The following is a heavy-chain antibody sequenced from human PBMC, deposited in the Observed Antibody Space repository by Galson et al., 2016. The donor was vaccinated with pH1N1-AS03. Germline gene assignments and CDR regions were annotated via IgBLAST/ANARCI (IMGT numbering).Heavy chain of an antibody. CDR2: ISWNSNKI. V-gene: IGHV3-9*01. CDR1: GFRFDDYA. D-gene: IGHD3/OR15-3a*01. Sequence: SLRLSCAVSGFRFDDYAMHWVRQAPGKGLEWVSSISWNSNKIDYADSVKGRFTISRDSAKNSLNLQMNSLRAEDTALYYWIKGGAASADFFDIWGQGTMVTVSS. CDR3: IKGGAASADFFDI. J-gene: IGHJ3*02.